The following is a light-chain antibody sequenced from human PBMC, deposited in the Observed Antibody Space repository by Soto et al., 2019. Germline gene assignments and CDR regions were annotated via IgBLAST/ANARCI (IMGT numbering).Light chain of an antibody. CDR1: NSDVVGYNY. J-gene: IGLJ1*01. CDR2: EVN. V-gene: IGLV2-8*01. Sequence: QSALTQPPSASGSPGQSVTIACTGTNSDVVGYNYVSWYQQYPGKAPKLIIYEVNERPSGVPDRFSGSKSGNTASLTVSGLQTADEADYYCSSYAGSNWYVFGTGTKVTVL. CDR3: SSYAGSNWYV.